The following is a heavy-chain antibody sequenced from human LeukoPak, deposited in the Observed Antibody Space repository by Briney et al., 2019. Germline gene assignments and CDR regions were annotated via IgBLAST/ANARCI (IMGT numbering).Heavy chain of an antibody. CDR1: GFIFSDHY. CDR2: ISGGSSDT. Sequence: GESLILSCAASGFIFSDHYMTWIRQAPGKGLEWVSYISGGSSDTNYADSVKGRFTISRDNAKNTLYLQMNSLRAEDTAVYYCTRGYGDWFDPWGQGTLVTVSS. J-gene: IGHJ5*02. D-gene: IGHD5-18*01. V-gene: IGHV3-11*06. CDR3: TRGYGDWFDP.